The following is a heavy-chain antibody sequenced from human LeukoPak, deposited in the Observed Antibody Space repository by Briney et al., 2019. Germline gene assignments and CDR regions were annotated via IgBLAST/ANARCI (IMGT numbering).Heavy chain of an antibody. CDR1: GYSFTGYY. CDR2: INTNTGNP. Sequence: VASVTVSCTASGYSFTGYYMHWVRQAPGQGLEWMGWINTNTGNPTYAPGFTGRFVFSLDTSVSTAYLQISSLKAEDTAVYFCASSYCSGGHCYPQQTVYYFDFWGQGTLVTVSS. CDR3: ASSYCSGGHCYPQQTVYYFDF. D-gene: IGHD2-15*01. J-gene: IGHJ4*02. V-gene: IGHV7-4-1*02.